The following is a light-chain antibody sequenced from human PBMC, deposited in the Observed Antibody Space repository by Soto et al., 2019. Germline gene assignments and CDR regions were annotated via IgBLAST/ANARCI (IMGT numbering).Light chain of an antibody. Sequence: AIQMTQSPSSLSASVGDRVTITCRASQGIRSDLGGYQQRPGEAPKLLIYGTSSLQSGVPSRFSGSGSGTDFTLTISSLQPEDFATYYCLQDYDYPRTFGQGTKVEI. CDR3: LQDYDYPRT. CDR2: GTS. J-gene: IGKJ1*01. V-gene: IGKV1-6*01. CDR1: QGIRSD.